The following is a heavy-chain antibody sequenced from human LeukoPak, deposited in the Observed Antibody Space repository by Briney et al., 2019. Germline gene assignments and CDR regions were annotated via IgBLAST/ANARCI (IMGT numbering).Heavy chain of an antibody. J-gene: IGHJ3*02. Sequence: GASVKVSCKASGYTFTGYYMHWVRQAPGQGLEWMGWINPNSGGTNYAQKFQGRVTMTRDTSISTAYMELSRLRSDDTAVYYCARGVREAAAGPGAFDIWGQGTMVTVSS. CDR2: INPNSGGT. D-gene: IGHD6-13*01. V-gene: IGHV1-2*02. CDR3: ARGVREAAAGPGAFDI. CDR1: GYTFTGYY.